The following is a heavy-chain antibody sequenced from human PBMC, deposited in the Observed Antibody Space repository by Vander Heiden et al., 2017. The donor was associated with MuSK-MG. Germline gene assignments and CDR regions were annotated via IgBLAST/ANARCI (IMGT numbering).Heavy chain of an antibody. CDR3: AKDPRGGPVQYNWFDP. D-gene: IGHD3-16*01. CDR1: GFTFSRYA. Sequence: EVQLVESGGGLVQPGGSLRLSCAASGFTFSRYAMSWVRQAPGKGLEWVSAISGSGGSTYYADSVKGRFTISRDNSKNTLYLQMNSLRAEDTAVYYCAKDPRGGPVQYNWFDPWGQGTLVTVSS. J-gene: IGHJ5*02. CDR2: ISGSGGST. V-gene: IGHV3-23*04.